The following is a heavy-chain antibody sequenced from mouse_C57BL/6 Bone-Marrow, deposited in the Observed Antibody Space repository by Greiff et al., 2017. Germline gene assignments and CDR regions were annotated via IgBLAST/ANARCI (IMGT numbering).Heavy chain of an antibody. D-gene: IGHD2-3*01. V-gene: IGHV5-12*01. CDR1: GFTFSDYY. Sequence: EVMLVESGGGLVQPGGSLKLSCAASGFTFSDYYMYWVRQTPEKRLEWVAYISNGGGSTYYPDTVKGRFTISRDNAKNTLYLQMSRLKSEDTAMYYCARDYDSYFEWCFDVWGTGKTVTVSS. J-gene: IGHJ1*03. CDR2: ISNGGGST. CDR3: ARDYDSYFEWCFDV.